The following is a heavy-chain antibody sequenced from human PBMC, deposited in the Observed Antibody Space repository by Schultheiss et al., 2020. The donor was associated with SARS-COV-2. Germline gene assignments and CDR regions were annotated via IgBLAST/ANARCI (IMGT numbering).Heavy chain of an antibody. V-gene: IGHV3-74*01. CDR3: ARSNVYYYDSSGYLVDY. CDR1: GFTFSSYW. Sequence: GESLKISCAAYGFTFSSYWMHWVRQAPGKGLVWVSRINSDGSSTSYADSVKGRFTISRDNAKNTLYLQMNSLRAEDTAVYYCARSNVYYYDSSGYLVDYWGQGTLVTVSS. J-gene: IGHJ4*02. D-gene: IGHD3-22*01. CDR2: INSDGSST.